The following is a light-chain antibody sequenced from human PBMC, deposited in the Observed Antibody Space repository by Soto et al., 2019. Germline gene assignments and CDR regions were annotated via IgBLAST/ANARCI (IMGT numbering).Light chain of an antibody. Sequence: DIQMTPSPSSLSASVGDRVTITCRASQSISSYLNWYQQKPGKAPKLLIYAASSLQSGVPSRVSSSGSGTDFTLTISSLQPEDFATYYCQQCYSTPITFGQGTRLEIK. CDR1: QSISSY. CDR2: AAS. V-gene: IGKV1-39*01. J-gene: IGKJ5*01. CDR3: QQCYSTPIT.